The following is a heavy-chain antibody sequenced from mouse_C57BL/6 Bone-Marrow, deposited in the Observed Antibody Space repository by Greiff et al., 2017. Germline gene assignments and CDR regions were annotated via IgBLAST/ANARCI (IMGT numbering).Heavy chain of an antibody. J-gene: IGHJ2*01. D-gene: IGHD4-1*01. Sequence: VQLQQSGPELVKPGASVKISCKASGYTFTDYYMNWVKQSHGKSLEWIGDINPNNGGTSYNQKFKGKATLTVDKSSSTAYMELRSLTSEDSAVYYCAREVLNWDNFYYWGQGTTLTVSS. CDR3: AREVLNWDNFYY. V-gene: IGHV1-26*01. CDR2: INPNNGGT. CDR1: GYTFTDYY.